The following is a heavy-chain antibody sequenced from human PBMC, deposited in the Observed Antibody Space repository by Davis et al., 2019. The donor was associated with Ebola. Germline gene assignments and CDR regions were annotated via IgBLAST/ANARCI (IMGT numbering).Heavy chain of an antibody. D-gene: IGHD2-15*01. J-gene: IGHJ4*02. CDR1: GGSISSSSYY. V-gene: IGHV4-39*01. Sequence: SETLSLTCTVSGGSISSSSYYWGWIRQPPGKGLEWIGSIYYSGSTYYNPSLKSRVTISVDTSKNQFSLKLSSVTAADTAVYYCARGGYFDYWGQGTLVTVSS. CDR2: IYYSGST. CDR3: ARGGYFDY.